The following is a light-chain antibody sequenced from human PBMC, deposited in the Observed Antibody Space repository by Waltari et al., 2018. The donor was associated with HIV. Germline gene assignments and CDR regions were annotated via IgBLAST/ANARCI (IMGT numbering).Light chain of an antibody. CDR3: QAWDSTTRV. CDR2: ADT. V-gene: IGLV3-1*01. J-gene: IGLJ3*02. CDR1: KLGEKY. Sequence: SYEVTQPPSLSVSPGQTASITCSGDKLGEKYACWYQQKPGQSPILVIYADTKRPPGTPERFSASNSGNTATLTITGTQAMDEADYYCQAWDSTTRVFGGGTKLTVL.